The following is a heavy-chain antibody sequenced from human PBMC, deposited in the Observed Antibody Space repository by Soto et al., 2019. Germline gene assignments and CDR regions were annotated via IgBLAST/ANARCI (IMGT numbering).Heavy chain of an antibody. CDR1: GGTFSSYA. V-gene: IGHV1-69*13. CDR2: IIPIFGTA. Sequence: ASVKVSCKASGGTFSSYAISWVRQAPGQGLEWMGGIIPIFGTANYAQKFQGRVTITADESTSTAYMELSSLRSEDTAVYYCARGLTIFGVAETQPSGMDVWGQGTTVTVSS. CDR3: ARGLTIFGVAETQPSGMDV. D-gene: IGHD3-3*01. J-gene: IGHJ6*02.